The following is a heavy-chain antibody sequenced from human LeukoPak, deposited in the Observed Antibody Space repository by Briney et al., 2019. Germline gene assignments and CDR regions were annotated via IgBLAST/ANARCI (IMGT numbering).Heavy chain of an antibody. Sequence: ASVKVSCKASGYTFTDYYIHWVRQAPGQRLEWLGWISAYNGNTNYAQKLQGRVTMTTDTSTSTAYMELRSLRSDDTAVYYCARETIAAAGNNWFDPWGQGTLVTVSS. CDR1: GYTFTDYY. CDR2: ISAYNGNT. CDR3: ARETIAAAGNNWFDP. V-gene: IGHV1-18*04. J-gene: IGHJ5*02. D-gene: IGHD6-13*01.